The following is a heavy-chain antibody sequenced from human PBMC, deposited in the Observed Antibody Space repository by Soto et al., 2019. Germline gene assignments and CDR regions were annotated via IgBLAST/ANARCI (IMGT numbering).Heavy chain of an antibody. CDR3: AKGDNLGPKTGYACDP. CDR2: TYFRSKWYN. D-gene: IGHD5-12*01. V-gene: IGHV6-1*01. Sequence: PSQTLSLTCAISGDSVSSNTASWNWIRQSPSRGLEWLGRTYFRSKWYNDYAVSVKSRIIINPDTSNNQFSLQLNSVTPEDTAVYFCAKGDNLGPKTGYACDPWGQGMMVTVSS. J-gene: IGHJ5*02. CDR1: GDSVSSNTAS.